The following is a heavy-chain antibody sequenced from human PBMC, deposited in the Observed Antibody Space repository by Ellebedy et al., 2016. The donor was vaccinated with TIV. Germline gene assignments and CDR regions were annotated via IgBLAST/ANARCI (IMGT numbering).Heavy chain of an antibody. J-gene: IGHJ6*03. D-gene: IGHD3-3*01. CDR2: IIPIFGRA. CDR3: ARGPPLEKVAYYFYMDV. Sequence: SVKVSXXASGGTFSGYAISWVRQAPGQGLEWMGGIIPIFGRANYAQKFQDRVTITADESTSTAYMELSSLRSEDTAMYYCARGPPLEKVAYYFYMDVWGKGTTVTVSS. CDR1: GGTFSGYA. V-gene: IGHV1-69*13.